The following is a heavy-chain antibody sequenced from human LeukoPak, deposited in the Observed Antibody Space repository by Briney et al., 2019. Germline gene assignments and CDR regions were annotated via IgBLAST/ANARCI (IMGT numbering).Heavy chain of an antibody. Sequence: GGSLRLSCAASGFTFSSYAMHWVRQAPGKGLEWVAVISYDGSNKYYADSVKGRFTISRDNSKNTLYLQMNSLRAEDTAVYYCAREFGIVGGSDLPGYWGQGTLVTVSS. CDR1: GFTFSSYA. V-gene: IGHV3-30*04. J-gene: IGHJ4*02. D-gene: IGHD1-26*01. CDR3: AREFGIVGGSDLPGY. CDR2: ISYDGSNK.